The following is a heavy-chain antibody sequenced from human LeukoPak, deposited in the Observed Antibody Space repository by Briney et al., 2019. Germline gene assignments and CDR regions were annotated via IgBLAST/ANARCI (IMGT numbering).Heavy chain of an antibody. Sequence: ASVKVSCKASGYTFTNYDINWVRQATGQGLEWMGWMNPNSGNTGYAQRFQGRVTMTRDTSTGTAYMDLGSLTSEDTAVYYCARNPAASGSFEYWGQGTLVTVSS. D-gene: IGHD3-10*01. CDR1: GYTFTNYD. CDR3: ARNPAASGSFEY. J-gene: IGHJ4*02. CDR2: MNPNSGNT. V-gene: IGHV1-8*01.